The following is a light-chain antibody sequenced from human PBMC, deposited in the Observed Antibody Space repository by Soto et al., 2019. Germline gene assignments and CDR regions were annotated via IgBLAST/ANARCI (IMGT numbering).Light chain of an antibody. J-gene: IGKJ1*01. Sequence: EIVLTHSPATLSLSPVERATLSCSASQSVSRYLAWYQQKPGQAPRLLIYDASNGATGIPARFSGSGSGTDFTLTISSLEPEDFAVYYCQQRSNWPPTLGQGTKVDIK. CDR3: QQRSNWPPT. CDR1: QSVSRY. V-gene: IGKV3-11*01. CDR2: DAS.